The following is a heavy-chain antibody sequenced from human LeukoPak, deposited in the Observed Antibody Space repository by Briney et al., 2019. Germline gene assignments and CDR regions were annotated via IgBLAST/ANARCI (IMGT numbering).Heavy chain of an antibody. D-gene: IGHD6-19*01. V-gene: IGHV4-31*03. CDR2: IYYSGST. J-gene: IGHJ6*02. CDR1: GGSISSGGYY. CDR3: ARARPGIAVHYYYYGMDV. Sequence: SETLSLTCTVSGGSISSGGYYWSWIRQHPGKGLEWIGYIYYSGSTYYNPSLKSRVTISVDTSKNQFSLKLSSVTAADTAVYYCARARPGIAVHYYYYGMDVWGQGTTVTVSS.